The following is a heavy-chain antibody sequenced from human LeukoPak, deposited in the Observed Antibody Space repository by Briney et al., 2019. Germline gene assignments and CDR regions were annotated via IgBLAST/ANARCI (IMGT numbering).Heavy chain of an antibody. CDR1: HGSINSYY. J-gene: IGHJ6*02. CDR2: IYYSGST. V-gene: IGHV4-59*01. Sequence: SETLSLTCTVSHGSINSYYWSWIRQPPGKGLEWIGYIYYSGSTNYNPSLKSRVTISVDTSKNQFSLKLSSVTAADTAVYYCARFPPYYYDSSGYYYYYYYGMDVWGQGTTVTVSS. D-gene: IGHD3-22*01. CDR3: ARFPPYYYDSSGYYYYYYYGMDV.